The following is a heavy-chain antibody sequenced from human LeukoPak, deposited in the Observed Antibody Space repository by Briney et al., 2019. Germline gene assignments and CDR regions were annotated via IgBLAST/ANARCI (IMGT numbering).Heavy chain of an antibody. CDR2: IIGDGSNT. CDR3: AKSMTTTNVDWFDP. J-gene: IGHJ5*02. D-gene: IGHD2-8*01. Sequence: PGGSLRLSCAASGFTFSHHAMSWARQSLGKRLEWVSVIIGDGSNTYYADSVKGRFTISTDNSNNMLYLQMNSLRGEDTAVYYCAKSMTTTNVDWFDPWGQGTLVTVSS. CDR1: GFTFSHHA. V-gene: IGHV3-23*01.